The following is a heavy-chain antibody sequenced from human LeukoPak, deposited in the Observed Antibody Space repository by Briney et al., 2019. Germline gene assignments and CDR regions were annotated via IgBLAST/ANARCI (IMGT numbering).Heavy chain of an antibody. V-gene: IGHV1-69*05. CDR1: GGTFSSYA. D-gene: IGHD5-24*01. Sequence: ASVKVSCKASGGTFSSYAISWVRQAPGQGLEWMGGIIPIFGTANYAQKFQGRVTITTDESTSTAHMELSSLRSEDTAVYYCARSGRRIEMATSFDYWGQGTLVTVSS. CDR3: ARSGRRIEMATSFDY. CDR2: IIPIFGTA. J-gene: IGHJ4*02.